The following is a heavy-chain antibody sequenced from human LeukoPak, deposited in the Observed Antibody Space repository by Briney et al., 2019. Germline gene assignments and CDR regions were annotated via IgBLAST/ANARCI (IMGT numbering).Heavy chain of an antibody. V-gene: IGHV3-15*07. CDR2: IKSKTDGGTT. CDR1: GFTFSNAW. Sequence: GGSLRLSCAASGFTFSNAWMNWVRQAPGKGLEWVGRIKSKTDGGTTDYAAPVKGRLTISRDDSKNTLYLQMNSLKTEDTAVYYCTTEYCTNGVCYVSGYWGQGTLVTVSS. D-gene: IGHD2-8*01. J-gene: IGHJ4*02. CDR3: TTEYCTNGVCYVSGY.